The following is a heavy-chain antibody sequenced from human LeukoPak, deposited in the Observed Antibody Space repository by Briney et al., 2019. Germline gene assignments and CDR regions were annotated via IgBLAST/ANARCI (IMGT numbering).Heavy chain of an antibody. CDR2: IYYSGDT. J-gene: IGHJ4*02. Sequence: TSETLSLTCSVSGGSISSTSNYWGWIRQPPGKGLEWVGSIYYSGDTYYNPSLKSRVTISVDTSKNQFSLKLSSVTAADTAVYYCARHDSSGYYPIDYWGQGTLVTVSS. D-gene: IGHD3-22*01. CDR1: GGSISSTSNY. V-gene: IGHV4-39*01. CDR3: ARHDSSGYYPIDY.